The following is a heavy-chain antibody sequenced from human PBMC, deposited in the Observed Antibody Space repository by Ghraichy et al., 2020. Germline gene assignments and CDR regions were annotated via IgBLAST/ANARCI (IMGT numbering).Heavy chain of an antibody. CDR1: GGSISSGDTY. CDR3: AREQGSHHGSGRYSNWFDP. D-gene: IGHD3-10*01. V-gene: IGHV4-30-4*01. CDR2: IHNRGNT. Sequence: SETLSLNCTVSGGSISSGDTYWSWIRQPPGKGLEWIGYIHNRGNTYYSPSLKTRISISMDTSKNQFSLNLNSVTAADTAVYYCAREQGSHHGSGRYSNWFDPWGQGTLVIVSS. J-gene: IGHJ5*02.